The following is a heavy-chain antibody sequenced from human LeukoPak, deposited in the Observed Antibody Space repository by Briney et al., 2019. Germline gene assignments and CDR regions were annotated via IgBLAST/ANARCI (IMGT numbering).Heavy chain of an antibody. CDR2: ILSGGAT. J-gene: IGHJ4*02. CDR1: DFSVNTNY. V-gene: IGHV3-53*01. D-gene: IGHD3-10*01. CDR3: AKVRVYGSGSKFYDY. Sequence: PGGSLRLSCAASDFSVNTNYMNWVRQAPGKGLEWVSVILSGGATYYADSVKGRFTISRDNSKNTLYLQMNSLRAEDTAVYYCAKVRVYGSGSKFYDYWGQGTLVTVSS.